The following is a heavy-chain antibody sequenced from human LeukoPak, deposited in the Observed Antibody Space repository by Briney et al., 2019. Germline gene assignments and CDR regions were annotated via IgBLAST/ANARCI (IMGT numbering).Heavy chain of an antibody. CDR2: IYYSGST. Sequence: SETLSLTRTVSGGSISSYYWSWIRQPPGKGLEWLGYIYYSGSTNYTPSLKSRVTIPVDTSKNQFSLKLSSVTAADTAVYYCARVYGSSGWYYFDYWGQGTLVTVSS. V-gene: IGHV4-59*01. CDR3: ARVYGSSGWYYFDY. J-gene: IGHJ4*02. D-gene: IGHD6-19*01. CDR1: GGSISSYY.